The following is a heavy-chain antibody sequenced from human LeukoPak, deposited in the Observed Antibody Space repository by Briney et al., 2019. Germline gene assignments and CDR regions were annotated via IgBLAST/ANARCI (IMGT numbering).Heavy chain of an antibody. Sequence: SETLSLTCAVYGGSFSGYYWSWIRQPPGKGLEWIGEINHSGSTNYNPSLKSRVTISVDTSKNQFSLKLSSVTAADTAVYYCARRSPPDYWGQGTLVTVPS. V-gene: IGHV4-34*01. CDR3: ARRSPPDY. CDR1: GGSFSGYY. CDR2: INHSGST. J-gene: IGHJ4*02.